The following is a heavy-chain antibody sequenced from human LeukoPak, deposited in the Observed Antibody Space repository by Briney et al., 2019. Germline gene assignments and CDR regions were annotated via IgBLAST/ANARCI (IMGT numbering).Heavy chain of an antibody. V-gene: IGHV4-30-2*01. CDR3: ARGPHKAAAFDY. CDR2: IYHSGST. CDR1: GGSISSGGYY. J-gene: IGHJ4*02. Sequence: SETLSLTCTVSGGSISSGGYYWSWIRQPPGKGLEWIGYIYHSGSTYYNPSLKSRVTISVDRSKNQFSLKLSSVTAADTAVYYCARGPHKAAAFDYWGQGTLVTVPS. D-gene: IGHD6-13*01.